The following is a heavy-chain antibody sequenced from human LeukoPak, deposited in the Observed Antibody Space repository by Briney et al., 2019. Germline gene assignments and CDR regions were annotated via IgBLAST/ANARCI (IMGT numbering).Heavy chain of an antibody. D-gene: IGHD6-13*01. CDR1: GYTLTELS. J-gene: IGHJ5*02. CDR2: FDPEDGET. Sequence: ASVKVSCKVSGYTLTELSMHWVRQAPGKGLEWMGGFDPEDGETIYAQKFQGRVTMTTDTSTSTAYMELRSLRSDDTAVYYCARDKYVGSSSWYNWFDPWGQGTLVTVSP. CDR3: ARDKYVGSSSWYNWFDP. V-gene: IGHV1-24*01.